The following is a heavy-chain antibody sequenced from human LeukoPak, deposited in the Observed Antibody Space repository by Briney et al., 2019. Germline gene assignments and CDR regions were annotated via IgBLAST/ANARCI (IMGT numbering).Heavy chain of an antibody. CDR3: ARDFKPSRIAAAGSGY. CDR1: GYTFTGYY. V-gene: IGHV1-2*04. D-gene: IGHD6-13*01. Sequence: ASVKVSCKASGYTFTGYYMHWVRQAPGQGLEWMGWINPNSGGTNYAQKFQGWVTMTRDTSISTAYMELSRLRSDDTAVYYCARDFKPSRIAAAGSGYWGQGTLVTVSS. J-gene: IGHJ4*02. CDR2: INPNSGGT.